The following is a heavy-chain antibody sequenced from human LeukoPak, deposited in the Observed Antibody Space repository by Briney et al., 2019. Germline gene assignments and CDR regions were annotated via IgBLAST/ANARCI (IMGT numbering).Heavy chain of an antibody. Sequence: GGSLRLSCAASRFTFSSYNMNWVRQAPGKGLEWVSYISTRSSTMYYVDSVKGRFTISRDNAKNSLYLQMNSLRAEDTAVYYCARDGWYSGYDFDYWGQGTLVTVSS. D-gene: IGHD5-12*01. CDR2: ISTRSSTM. J-gene: IGHJ4*02. V-gene: IGHV3-48*04. CDR1: RFTFSSYN. CDR3: ARDGWYSGYDFDY.